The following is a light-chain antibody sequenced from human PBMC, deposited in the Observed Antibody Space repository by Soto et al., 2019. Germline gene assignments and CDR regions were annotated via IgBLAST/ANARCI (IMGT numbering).Light chain of an antibody. Sequence: EIVLTQSPGTLSLSPGERATLSCRASQSVSSTYLAWYQQKPGQAPRLLIYGASSRATGIPDRFSGSGSGTEFTLIISRLEPEDFAVYYCQQYGSSPPWTFGQGTKVEIK. J-gene: IGKJ1*01. V-gene: IGKV3-20*01. CDR1: QSVSSTY. CDR3: QQYGSSPPWT. CDR2: GAS.